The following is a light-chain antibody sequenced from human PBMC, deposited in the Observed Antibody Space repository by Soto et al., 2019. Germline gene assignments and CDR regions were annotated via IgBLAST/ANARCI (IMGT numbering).Light chain of an antibody. V-gene: IGKV1-33*01. J-gene: IGKJ3*01. CDR1: QDISNY. Sequence: DLQMTQSPSSLSASVGDRVTITCQASQDISNYLNWYQQKPRKAPKLLIYDASNLETGVPSRFSGNGSGTDFTFTISSLQPEDIATYYCQQYDNLPLTFGPGTKVDFK. CDR2: DAS. CDR3: QQYDNLPLT.